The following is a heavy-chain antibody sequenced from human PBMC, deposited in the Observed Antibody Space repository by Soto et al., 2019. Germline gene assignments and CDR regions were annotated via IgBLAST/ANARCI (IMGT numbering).Heavy chain of an antibody. CDR1: GGTFSSYA. D-gene: IGHD3-10*01. J-gene: IGHJ6*02. Sequence: ASVMVSCKASGGTFSSYAISWVRQAPGQGLEWMGGIIPIFGTANYAQKFQGRVTITADESTSTAYMELSSLRSEDTAVYYCARDLREYYGSGSYYYYYGMDVWGQGTTVTVSS. V-gene: IGHV1-69*13. CDR3: ARDLREYYGSGSYYYYYGMDV. CDR2: IIPIFGTA.